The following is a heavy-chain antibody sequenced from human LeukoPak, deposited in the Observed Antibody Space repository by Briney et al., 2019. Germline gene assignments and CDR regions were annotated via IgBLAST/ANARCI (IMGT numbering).Heavy chain of an antibody. CDR2: ISSSGSTI. D-gene: IGHD3-3*01. CDR1: GFTFSSYE. CDR3: ARAPYYDFWSASNSFYMDV. J-gene: IGHJ6*03. Sequence: PGGSLRLSCAASGFTFSSYEMNWVRQAPGKGLEWVSYISSSGSTIYYADSVKGRFTISRDNAKNSLYLQMNSLRAEDTALYYCARAPYYDFWSASNSFYMDVWGKGTTVTVSS. V-gene: IGHV3-48*03.